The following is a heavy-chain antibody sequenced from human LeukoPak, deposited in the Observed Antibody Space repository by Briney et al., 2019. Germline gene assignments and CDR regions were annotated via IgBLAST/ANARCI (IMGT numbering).Heavy chain of an antibody. V-gene: IGHV3-15*01. CDR3: ATDGYSYAPGDY. J-gene: IGHJ4*02. Sequence: GGSLRLSCAGSGFTFSNARMIWVRQAPGKGLEWVGRIKSKSDGGRTDYAAPVKGRFTISRDDSKTTLYLQMNSLKTEDSGVYYCATDGYSYAPGDYWGQGTLVTVSS. D-gene: IGHD5-18*01. CDR2: IKSKSDGGRT. CDR1: GFTFSNAR.